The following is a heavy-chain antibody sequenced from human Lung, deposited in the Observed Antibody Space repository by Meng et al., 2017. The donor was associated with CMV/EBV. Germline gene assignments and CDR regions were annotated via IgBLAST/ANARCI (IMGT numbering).Heavy chain of an antibody. CDR1: GDSIPNHNW. V-gene: IGHV4-4*02. D-gene: IGHD3-10*01. Sequence: QLRDPGAALLKPSETLSLTCAVHGDSIPNHNWWAWGRQPPGKWLEWIGEIPHRGSSAYNPSLKSRVSMSIDKSKNQFSLKLTSVTAADTAVYHCLRRSGGSVWGQGTLVTVSS. CDR2: IPHRGSS. J-gene: IGHJ1*01. CDR3: LRRSGGSV.